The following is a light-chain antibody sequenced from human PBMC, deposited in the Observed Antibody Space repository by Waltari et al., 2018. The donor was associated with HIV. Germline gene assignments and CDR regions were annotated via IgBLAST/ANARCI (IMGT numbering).Light chain of an antibody. V-gene: IGLV3-25*03. CDR1: ALPKHF. Sequence: YDLTQAPSVSVYPGQTAKITCPGDALPKHFVSWYRQRPGQAPMMIIFQDADRPSGIPARFSASTSGTTATLTISEVQAQDEADYVCQSAHSSHTIFGGGTKLTVL. CDR3: QSAHSSHTI. CDR2: QDA. J-gene: IGLJ2*01.